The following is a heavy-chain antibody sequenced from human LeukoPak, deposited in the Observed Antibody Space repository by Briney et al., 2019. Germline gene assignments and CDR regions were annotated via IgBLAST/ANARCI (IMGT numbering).Heavy chain of an antibody. CDR2: ISRSGNTT. CDR1: GFSFRSCA. CDR3: ATPGSS. V-gene: IGHV3-64*02. Sequence: GGSLRLSCTASGFSFRSCAMHWVRQAPGKGLEYVSAISRSGNTTYYADSVKGRFIVSRDNSKKTLFLQMSDLRLEDTAVYYCATPGSSWGQGSPVIVS. D-gene: IGHD6-13*01. J-gene: IGHJ4*02.